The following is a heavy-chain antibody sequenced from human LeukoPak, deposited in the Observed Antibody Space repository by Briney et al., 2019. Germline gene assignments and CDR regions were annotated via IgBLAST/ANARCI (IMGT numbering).Heavy chain of an antibody. CDR2: IIPIFGTA. V-gene: IGHV1-69*13. D-gene: IGHD6-6*01. Sequence: GASVKVSCKASGGTFSSYAISWVRQAPGQGLEWMGGIIPIFGTANYAQKFQGRVTITADESTSTAYMELRSLRSDDTAVYYCARVQEYSSSYPFDYWGQGTLVTVSS. CDR1: GGTFSSYA. CDR3: ARVQEYSSSYPFDY. J-gene: IGHJ4*02.